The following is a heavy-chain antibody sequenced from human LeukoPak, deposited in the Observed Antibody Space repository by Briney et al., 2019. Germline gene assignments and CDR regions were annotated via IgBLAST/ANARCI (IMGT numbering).Heavy chain of an antibody. CDR3: ARNLDTGNYFFAY. V-gene: IGHV3-48*04. D-gene: IGHD3-9*01. CDR1: GFSFGSYG. CDR2: ISGYSGPA. Sequence: GGSLRLSCAATGFSFGSYGLSWVRQAPGKGLQCISYISGYSGPAYYADSVEGRFTISRDNAKNSVFLQMNSVRAEDTAVYYCARNLDTGNYFFAYWGQGTPVIVSS. J-gene: IGHJ4*02.